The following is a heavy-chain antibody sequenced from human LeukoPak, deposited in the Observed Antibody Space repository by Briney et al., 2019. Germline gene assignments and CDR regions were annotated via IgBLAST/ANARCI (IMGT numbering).Heavy chain of an antibody. D-gene: IGHD3-10*01. CDR2: IRYDGSNK. CDR3: AKDAVWFGELSTNDNWFDP. CDR1: GFTFSSYG. V-gene: IGHV3-30*02. Sequence: PGGSLRLSCAASGFTFSSYGMHWVRQAPGKGLEWVAFIRYDGSNKYYADSVKGRFTISRDNSKNTLYLQMNSLRAEDTAVYYCAKDAVWFGELSTNDNWFDPWGQGTLVTVSS. J-gene: IGHJ5*02.